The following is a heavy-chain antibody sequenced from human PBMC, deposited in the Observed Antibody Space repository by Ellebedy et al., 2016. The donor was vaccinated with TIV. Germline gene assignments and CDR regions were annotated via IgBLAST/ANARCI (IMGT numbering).Heavy chain of an antibody. CDR3: ARETFNWFDP. Sequence: MPSETLSLTCTVPGGSIGSYYWSWIRQPPGKGLEWNGYIYHTGNTNYNPSLKSRVTISVDTSKNQFSLKLSPVTAADTAVYYCARETFNWFDPWGHGTLVTVSS. CDR2: IYHTGNT. V-gene: IGHV4-59*08. J-gene: IGHJ5*02. CDR1: GGSIGSYY.